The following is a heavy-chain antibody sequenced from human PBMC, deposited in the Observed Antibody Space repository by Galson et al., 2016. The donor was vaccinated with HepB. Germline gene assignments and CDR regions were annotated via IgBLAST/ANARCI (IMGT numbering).Heavy chain of an antibody. D-gene: IGHD3-10*01. Sequence: ALRLSCAASGFIFSSSWMSWVRQASGKGLVWVAVISYDGSNKYFADSVKGRFTISRDNSENTLYLQMNSLRAEDTAVYYCARVGYNYGSGSYYNGDDWYFDLWGRGTLVIVSS. CDR1: GFIFSSSW. CDR3: ARVGYNYGSGSYYNGDDWYFDL. CDR2: ISYDGSNK. J-gene: IGHJ2*01. V-gene: IGHV3-30*03.